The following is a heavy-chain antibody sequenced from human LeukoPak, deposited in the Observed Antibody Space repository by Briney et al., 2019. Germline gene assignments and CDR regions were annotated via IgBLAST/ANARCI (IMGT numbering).Heavy chain of an antibody. CDR3: ARDLAVAGFLDY. V-gene: IGHV1-69*01. J-gene: IGHJ4*02. Sequence: SVKVSCKASGGTFSSYAISWVRQAPGQGLEWMGGVIPIFGTANYAQKFQGRVTITADESTSTAYMELSSLRSEDTAVYYCARDLAVAGFLDYWGQGTLVTVSS. CDR1: GGTFSSYA. CDR2: VIPIFGTA. D-gene: IGHD6-19*01.